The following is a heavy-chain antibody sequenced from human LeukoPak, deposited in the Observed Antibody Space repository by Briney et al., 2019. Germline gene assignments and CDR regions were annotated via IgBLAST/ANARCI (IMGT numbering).Heavy chain of an antibody. CDR1: GGSISSGSYY. J-gene: IGHJ6*03. CDR2: IYTSGST. D-gene: IGHD3-10*01. CDR3: ARVNYYGSGSYFGYYYYMDV. V-gene: IGHV4-61*02. Sequence: SETLSLTCTVSGGSISSGSYYWSWIRQPAGKGLEWIGRIYTSGSTNYNPSLKSRVTISVDRSKNQFSLKLSSVTAADTAVYYCARVNYYGSGSYFGYYYYMDVWGKGTTVTISS.